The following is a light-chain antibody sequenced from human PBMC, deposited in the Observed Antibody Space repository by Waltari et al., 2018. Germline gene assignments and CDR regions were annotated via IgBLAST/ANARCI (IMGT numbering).Light chain of an antibody. CDR3: ATWDDRLSGMF. V-gene: IGLV1-47*02. CDR2: YND. Sequence: QSVLTQPPSASEAAGKSVTISCSGTISNIGSNSVSWYQQFPGKAPKLLIYYNDQRPSGGADRFSGSKSGTSASLASSGLQTEDEADYYWATWDDRLSGMFFGRGTRLTVL. CDR1: ISNIGSNS. J-gene: IGLJ7*01.